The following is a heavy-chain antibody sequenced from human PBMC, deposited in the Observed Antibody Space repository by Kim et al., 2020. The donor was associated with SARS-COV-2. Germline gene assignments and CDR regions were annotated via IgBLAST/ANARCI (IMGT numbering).Heavy chain of an antibody. J-gene: IGHJ4*02. CDR2: IYYSGST. D-gene: IGHD2-2*01. Sequence: SETLYLTCTVSGGSISSSSYYWGWIRQPPGKGLEWIGSIYYSGSTYYNPSLKSRVTISVDTSKNQFSLKLSSVTAADTAVYYCARTSRSTSDYWGQGTLVTVSS. V-gene: IGHV4-39*01. CDR3: ARTSRSTSDY. CDR1: GGSISSSSYY.